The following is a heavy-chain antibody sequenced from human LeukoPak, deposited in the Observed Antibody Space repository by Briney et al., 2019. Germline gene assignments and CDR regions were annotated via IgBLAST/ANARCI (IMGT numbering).Heavy chain of an antibody. CDR1: GYTFTSYG. CDR3: ARETYYDSSDDAFDI. Sequence: ASVKVSCKASGYTFTSYGSSWVRQAPGQELEWMGWISAYNGNTNYAQKLQGRVTMTTDTSTSTAYMELRSLRSDDTAVYYCARETYYDSSDDAFDIWGQGTMVTVSS. D-gene: IGHD3-22*01. V-gene: IGHV1-18*01. CDR2: ISAYNGNT. J-gene: IGHJ3*02.